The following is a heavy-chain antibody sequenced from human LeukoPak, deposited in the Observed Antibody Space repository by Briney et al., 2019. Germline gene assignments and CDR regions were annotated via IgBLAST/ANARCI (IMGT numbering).Heavy chain of an antibody. J-gene: IGHJ4*02. V-gene: IGHV3-64*04. CDR3: ARDQGGYNYVGVFDY. D-gene: IGHD5-24*01. Sequence: GGSLRLSCSASGFTFSSYAMHWVRQAPGEGLEYVSAISSNGGSTYYADSVKGRFTISTDNSKNTLYLQVNSLRAEDTAVYYCARDQGGYNYVGVFDYWGQGTLVTVSS. CDR1: GFTFSSYA. CDR2: ISSNGGST.